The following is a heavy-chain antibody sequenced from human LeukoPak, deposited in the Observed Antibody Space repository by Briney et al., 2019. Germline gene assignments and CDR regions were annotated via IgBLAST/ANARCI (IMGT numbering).Heavy chain of an antibody. V-gene: IGHV1-46*01. CDR3: ASTGTTRANFDY. J-gene: IGHJ4*02. Sequence: ASVKVSCKASGYTFTSYYMHWVRQAPGQGLEWMGIINPSGGSTSYAQKFQGRVTMTRDTSASTVYMELSSLRSEDTAVYYCASTGTTRANFDYWGQGTLVTVSS. D-gene: IGHD1-7*01. CDR1: GYTFTSYY. CDR2: INPSGGST.